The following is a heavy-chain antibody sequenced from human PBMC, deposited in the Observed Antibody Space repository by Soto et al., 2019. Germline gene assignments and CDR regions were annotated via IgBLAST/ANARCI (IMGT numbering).Heavy chain of an antibody. CDR2: IDPSDSYT. CDR1: GYSFTSYW. J-gene: IGHJ6*04. D-gene: IGHD2-15*01. CDR3: ARRQHGGSCYGSPCYYGMDV. Sequence: GESLKISCKGSGYSFTSYWISWVRQMPGKGLEWMGRIDPSDSYTNYSPSFQGHVTISADKSISTAYLQWSSLKASDTAMYYCARRQHGGSCYGSPCYYGMDVGGKGTTVPV. V-gene: IGHV5-10-1*01.